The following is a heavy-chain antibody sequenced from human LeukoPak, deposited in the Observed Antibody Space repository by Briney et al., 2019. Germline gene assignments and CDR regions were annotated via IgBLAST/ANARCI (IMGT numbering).Heavy chain of an antibody. CDR3: ARRGYDYVWGSYQFDY. Sequence: GESLKISCKGSGYSFTSYWIGWVRQMPGKGLEWMGIIYPGGSDTRYSPSFQGQVTISADKSISTAYLQWSSLKASDTAMYYCARRGYDYVWGSYQFDYWGQGTLVTVSS. V-gene: IGHV5-51*01. CDR2: IYPGGSDT. D-gene: IGHD3-16*02. CDR1: GYSFTSYW. J-gene: IGHJ4*02.